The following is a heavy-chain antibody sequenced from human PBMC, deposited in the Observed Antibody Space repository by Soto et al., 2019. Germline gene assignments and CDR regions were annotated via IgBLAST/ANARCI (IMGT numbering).Heavy chain of an antibody. V-gene: IGHV1-69*13. J-gene: IGHJ4*02. CDR3: ARDPTHIVATMNDY. D-gene: IGHD5-12*01. Sequence: ASVKVSCKASGGTFSSYAISWVRQAPGQGLEWMGGIIPIFGTANYAQKFQGRVTITADESTSTAYMELSSLRSEDTAVYYCARDPTHIVATMNDYWGQGTLVTVSS. CDR1: GGTFSSYA. CDR2: IIPIFGTA.